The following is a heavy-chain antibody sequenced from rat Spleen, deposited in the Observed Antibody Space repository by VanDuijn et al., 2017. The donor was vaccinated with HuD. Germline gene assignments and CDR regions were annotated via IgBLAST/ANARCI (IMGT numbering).Heavy chain of an antibody. J-gene: IGHJ2*01. V-gene: IGHV5-19*01. CDR2: ISPSGGST. CDR1: GFTFSNYG. Sequence: EVQLLESGGGLVQPGRSLKLSCAASGFTFSNYGMHWIRQAPTKGLEWVASISPSGGSTYYRDPVKGRFTISRDNAKSTLYLQMDSLRSEDTATYYCATDSNYSDYWCQGVMVTVSS. D-gene: IGHD1-1*01. CDR3: ATDSNYSDY.